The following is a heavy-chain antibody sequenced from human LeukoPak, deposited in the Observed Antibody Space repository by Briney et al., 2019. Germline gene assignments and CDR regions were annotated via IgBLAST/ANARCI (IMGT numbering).Heavy chain of an antibody. Sequence: GASVKVSCKASGYTFTGYYMHWVRQAPGQGLEWMGWINPNSGGTNYAQKFQDRVTMTRDTSISTAYMELSRLRSDDTAVYYCARDSDYDFWSGYFYYYYGMDVWGQGTTVTVSS. V-gene: IGHV1-2*02. J-gene: IGHJ6*02. D-gene: IGHD3-3*01. CDR1: GYTFTGYY. CDR3: ARDSDYDFWSGYFYYYYGMDV. CDR2: INPNSGGT.